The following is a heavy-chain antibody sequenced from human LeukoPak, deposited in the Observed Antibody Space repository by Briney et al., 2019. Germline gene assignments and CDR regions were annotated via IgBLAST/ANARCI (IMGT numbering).Heavy chain of an antibody. CDR2: ISSSSSTI. V-gene: IGHV3-48*01. CDR1: GFTFSSYS. J-gene: IGHJ4*02. D-gene: IGHD6-13*01. Sequence: GGSLRLSCAASGFTFSSYSMNWVRQAPGKGLEWVSYISSSSSTIYYADSVKGRFTISRDNAKNSLYLQMNSLRAEDTAVYYCARDASSSRLYYFDYWGQGTLVTVSS. CDR3: ARDASSSRLYYFDY.